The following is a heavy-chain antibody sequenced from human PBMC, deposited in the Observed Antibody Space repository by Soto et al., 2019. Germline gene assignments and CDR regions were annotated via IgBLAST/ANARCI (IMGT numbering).Heavy chain of an antibody. CDR3: VRELDGSGRFDY. CDR2: IKLDGREK. J-gene: IGHJ4*02. D-gene: IGHD2-2*03. Sequence: SLRLSCSASGFIFRRYWMAWVRQAPGKGLEWVATIKLDGREKNYLDSVQGRFTISRDDADNSMSLQMSSLRGEDTAVYFCVRELDGSGRFDYWGLGSQVTASS. V-gene: IGHV3-7*01. CDR1: GFIFRRYW.